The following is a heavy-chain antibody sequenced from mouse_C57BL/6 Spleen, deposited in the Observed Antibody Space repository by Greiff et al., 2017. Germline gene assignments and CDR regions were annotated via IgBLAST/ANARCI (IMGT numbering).Heavy chain of an antibody. CDR3: ARAGGYDVMDY. Sequence: QVQLQQPGAELVRPGTSVKLSCKASGYTFTSYWMHWVKQRPGQGLEWIGVIDPSDSYTNYNQKFKGKATLTVDTSSSTAYMQLSSLTSEDSAVYYCARAGGYDVMDYWGQGTSVTVSS. CDR1: GYTFTSYW. V-gene: IGHV1-59*01. J-gene: IGHJ4*01. CDR2: IDPSDSYT. D-gene: IGHD2-2*01.